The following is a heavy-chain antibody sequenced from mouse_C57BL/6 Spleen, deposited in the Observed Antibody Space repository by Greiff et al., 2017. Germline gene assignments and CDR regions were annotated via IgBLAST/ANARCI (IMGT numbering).Heavy chain of an antibody. J-gene: IGHJ4*01. CDR3: ARDGYYAMDY. CDR1: GYAFSSSW. V-gene: IGHV1-82*01. D-gene: IGHD2-3*01. CDR2: IYPGDGDT. Sequence: QVQLKESGPELVKPGASVKISCKASGYAFSSSWMNWVKQRPGKGLEWIGRIYPGDGDTNYNGKFKGKATLAADKASSPAYMQLSSLTSEDSAVYFCARDGYYAMDYWGQGTSVTVSS.